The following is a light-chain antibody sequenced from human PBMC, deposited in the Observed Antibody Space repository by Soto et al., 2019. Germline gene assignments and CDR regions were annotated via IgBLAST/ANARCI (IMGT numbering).Light chain of an antibody. CDR3: QQYKNRPPHT. Sequence: EVVMVQSPDTLSVSPGERATLSCRASQSVGTNLAWYHQRPGQAPRLLIYAASARPTGIPDRFSGSGSGTEFTLSISSLQSEDFGVYYCQQYKNRPPHTFGQGTKVDIK. V-gene: IGKV3-15*01. J-gene: IGKJ2*01. CDR1: QSVGTN. CDR2: AAS.